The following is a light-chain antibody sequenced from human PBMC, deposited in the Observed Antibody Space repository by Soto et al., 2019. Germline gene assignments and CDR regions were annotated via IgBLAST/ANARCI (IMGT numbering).Light chain of an antibody. CDR1: QSVSSY. Sequence: EIVLTQSPATLSLSPGERATLSCRASQSVSSYLAWYQQKPGQAPRLLIYDASNRATGIPARFSGSGSGTDFTLTISILEPEDFAVYYCQQRSNWLRTVGQGTKVEIK. CDR2: DAS. V-gene: IGKV3-11*01. J-gene: IGKJ1*01. CDR3: QQRSNWLRT.